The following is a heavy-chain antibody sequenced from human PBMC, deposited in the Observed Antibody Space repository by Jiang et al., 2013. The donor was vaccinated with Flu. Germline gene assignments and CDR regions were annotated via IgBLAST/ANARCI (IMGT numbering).Heavy chain of an antibody. CDR2: LVVVVVP. CDR1: GFTFSSYE. Sequence: RLSCAASGFTFSSYEMNWVRQASREGAGVGFIRLVVVVVPYGTQTLSKGRFTISRDNAKNSLYLQMNSLRAEDTAVYYCARQMGVGPTVDFWGQGTLVTVSS. J-gene: IGHJ4*02. CDR3: ARQMGVGPTVDF. D-gene: IGHD1-26*01. V-gene: IGHV3-48*03.